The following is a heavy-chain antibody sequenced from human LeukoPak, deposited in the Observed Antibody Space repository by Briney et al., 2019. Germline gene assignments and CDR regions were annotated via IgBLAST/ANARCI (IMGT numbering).Heavy chain of an antibody. CDR1: GFTFGSYS. V-gene: IGHV3-21*01. CDR3: ARDTLDYYDSGYDAFDI. Sequence: GGSLRLSCAASGFTFGSYSMNWVRQAPGKGLEWVSSISSSSSYIYYADSVKGRFTISRDNAKNSLYLQMNSLRAEDTAVYYCARDTLDYYDSGYDAFDIWGQGTMVTVSS. CDR2: ISSSSSYI. J-gene: IGHJ3*02. D-gene: IGHD3-22*01.